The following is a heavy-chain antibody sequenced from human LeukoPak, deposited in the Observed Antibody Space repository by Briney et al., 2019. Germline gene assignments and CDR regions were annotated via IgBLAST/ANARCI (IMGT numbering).Heavy chain of an antibody. J-gene: IGHJ4*02. CDR2: IYHSGST. CDR3: AREGITGTQPFDY. D-gene: IGHD1-7*01. CDR1: GGSISSGGYY. Sequence: PSETLSLTCTVSGGSISSGGYYWSWIRQPPGKGLEWIGYIYHSGSTYYNPSLKSRVTISVDRSKNQFSLKLSSVTAADTAVYYCAREGITGTQPFDYWGQGTLVTVSS. V-gene: IGHV4-30-2*01.